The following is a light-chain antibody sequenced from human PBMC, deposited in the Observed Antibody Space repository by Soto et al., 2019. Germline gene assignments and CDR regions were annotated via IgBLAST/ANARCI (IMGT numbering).Light chain of an antibody. Sequence: EIVMTQSPATLSVSPGERATLSCRASQSVGSDLAWYQQKPGQAPRLVIYGASTRATGIPARFSGSGSGTEFTLTISSPQSEDFAVYYCQENNDWRFTFGPGTKVDIK. CDR1: QSVGSD. CDR3: QENNDWRFT. J-gene: IGKJ3*01. CDR2: GAS. V-gene: IGKV3-15*01.